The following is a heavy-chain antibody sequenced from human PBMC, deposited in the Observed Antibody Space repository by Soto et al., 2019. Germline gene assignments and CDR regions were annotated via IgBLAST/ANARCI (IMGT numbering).Heavy chain of an antibody. D-gene: IGHD6-19*01. Sequence: QTGGSLRLSCAASGFTFSSYGMHWVRRAPGKGLEWVAVIWYDGSNKYYADSVKGRFTISRDNSKNTLYLQMNSLRAEDTAVYYCARDRLVGRIAVAGPLDYWGQGTLVTVSS. CDR1: GFTFSSYG. CDR3: ARDRLVGRIAVAGPLDY. CDR2: IWYDGSNK. J-gene: IGHJ4*02. V-gene: IGHV3-33*01.